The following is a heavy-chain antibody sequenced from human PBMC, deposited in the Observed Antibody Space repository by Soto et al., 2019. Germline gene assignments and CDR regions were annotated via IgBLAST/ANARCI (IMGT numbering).Heavy chain of an antibody. Sequence: GGSLRLSCAASGFTFSDHYMSWIRQAPGKGLEWIGYSSNSGSFTRYADSVKGRFSISRDNAKNSLYLQINSLRGDDTAIYYCVRSGDNYNLLDYWGQGTLVTVSS. D-gene: IGHD1-1*01. J-gene: IGHJ4*02. CDR3: VRSGDNYNLLDY. CDR2: SSNSGSFT. CDR1: GFTFSDHY. V-gene: IGHV3-11*06.